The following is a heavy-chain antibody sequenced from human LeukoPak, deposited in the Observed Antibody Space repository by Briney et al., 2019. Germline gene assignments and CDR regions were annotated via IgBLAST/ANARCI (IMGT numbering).Heavy chain of an antibody. V-gene: IGHV4-30-2*01. D-gene: IGHD3-16*01. Sequence: PSETLSLTCAVSGGSINSGGYSWSWIRQPPGKGLEWIGYIYESGSTYYNPSLKSRVTMSLDRSKRQISLKLSSVTAADTAVYYCAREGLGELTLDYWGQGTLVTVSS. CDR1: GGSINSGGYS. CDR3: AREGLGELTLDY. CDR2: IYESGST. J-gene: IGHJ4*02.